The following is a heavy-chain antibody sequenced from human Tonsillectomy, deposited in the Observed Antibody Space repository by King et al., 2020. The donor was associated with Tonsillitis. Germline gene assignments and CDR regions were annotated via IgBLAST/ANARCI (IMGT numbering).Heavy chain of an antibody. J-gene: IGHJ6*02. CDR1: GGSISSYY. D-gene: IGHD6-13*01. V-gene: IGHV4-4*07. Sequence: QLQESGPGLVKPSETLSLTCSVSGGSISSYYWSWIRQPAGKGLEWIGRVYASGGTNYNPSLKSRVTMSVDTSKSQFSLQLTSVTAADTAVYYCARDLSSSTWYGGYHDYGMDVWGQGTTVTVSS. CDR3: ARDLSSSTWYGGYHDYGMDV. CDR2: VYASGGT.